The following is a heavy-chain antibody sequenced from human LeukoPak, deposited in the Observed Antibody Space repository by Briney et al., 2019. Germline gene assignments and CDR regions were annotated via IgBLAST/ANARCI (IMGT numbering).Heavy chain of an antibody. V-gene: IGHV3-23*01. J-gene: IGHJ6*03. D-gene: IGHD2-15*01. Sequence: ETLSLTCTVSGGSISSSSYYWGWIRQPPGKGLEWVSSISSTGGTTYYADSVKGRFTISRDNSKNTLYLQMNGLRAEDTAIYYCAKNGDRGAYCTGGTCYPYFYYYMDVWGKGTTVTI. CDR3: AKNGDRGAYCTGGTCYPYFYYYMDV. CDR2: ISSTGGTT. CDR1: GGSISSSSYY.